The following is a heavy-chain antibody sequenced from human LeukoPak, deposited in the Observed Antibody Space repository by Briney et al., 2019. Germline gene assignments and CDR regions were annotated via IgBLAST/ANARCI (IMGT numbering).Heavy chain of an antibody. V-gene: IGHV3-23*01. J-gene: IGHJ4*02. Sequence: GGSLRLSCAASGFAFTSYAVSWVRQAPGKGLEWVSGISGSGGTTYYADSVKGRFTISTDNSKNTLYLQMNSLRAEDTAVYYCAKADSSGWYLADWGQGTLVTVSS. CDR3: AKADSSGWYLAD. CDR1: GFAFTSYA. D-gene: IGHD6-19*01. CDR2: ISGSGGTT.